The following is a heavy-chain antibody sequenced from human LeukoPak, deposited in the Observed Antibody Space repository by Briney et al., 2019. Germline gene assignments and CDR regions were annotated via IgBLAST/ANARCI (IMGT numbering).Heavy chain of an antibody. CDR3: AKEGY. CDR2: IKKDESEK. J-gene: IGHJ4*02. V-gene: IGHV3-7*01. CDR1: GFSFSVNW. Sequence: GGSLRLSCAASGFSFSVNWMSWVRQAPGKGPEWVASIKKDESEKYHVDSVSGRFTISRDNAKNSLYLQMSSLRVEDTAVYYCAKEGYWGRGTLVTVSS.